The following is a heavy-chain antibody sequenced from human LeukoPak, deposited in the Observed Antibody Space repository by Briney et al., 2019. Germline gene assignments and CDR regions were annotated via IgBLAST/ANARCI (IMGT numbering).Heavy chain of an antibody. CDR3: AKDGTRGIRFGKIPHYFDY. CDR1: GFTFSTYG. Sequence: HPGGSLRLSCAASGFTFSTYGIHWVRQAPGKGLEWVAFIRYDGSNKYFADSVKGRFTISRDSSKNTLYLQMNSLRVDDTAVYYCAKDGTRGIRFGKIPHYFDYWGQGTLVTVSS. D-gene: IGHD3-10*01. J-gene: IGHJ4*02. V-gene: IGHV3-30*02. CDR2: IRYDGSNK.